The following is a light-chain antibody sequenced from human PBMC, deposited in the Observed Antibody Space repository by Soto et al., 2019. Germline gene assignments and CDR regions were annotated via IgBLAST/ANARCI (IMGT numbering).Light chain of an antibody. CDR3: QQYDTSAT. CDR2: GAS. CDR1: RSVSASY. V-gene: IGKV3-20*01. J-gene: IGKJ2*01. Sequence: ETVLTQSPGTLSLSPGERATLSCRASRSVSASYLAWYQQKPGQAPRLLIYGASSRATGFPDRFSGSGSGTNFTLTNSRLEPEDSAVYYCQQYDTSATFGQGTKLEI.